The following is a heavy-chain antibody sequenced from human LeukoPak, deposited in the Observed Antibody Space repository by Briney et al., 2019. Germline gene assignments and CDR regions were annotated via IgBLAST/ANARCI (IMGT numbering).Heavy chain of an antibody. J-gene: IGHJ4*02. CDR1: GITLSNYG. Sequence: GSLRLSCVVSGITLSNYGMSWVRQAPGKGLEWVSGIRERGGSTNYADSVKGRFIISRDTSKNTVYLQMNSLRVEDTAVYFCAKRGIVIRAVIIIGFHKEAYYFDYWGQGILVTVSS. CDR3: AKRGIVIRAVIIIGFHKEAYYFDY. D-gene: IGHD3-10*01. CDR2: IRERGGST. V-gene: IGHV3-23*01.